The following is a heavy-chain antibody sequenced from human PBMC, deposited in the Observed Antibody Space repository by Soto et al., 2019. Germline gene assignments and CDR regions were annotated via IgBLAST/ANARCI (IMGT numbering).Heavy chain of an antibody. V-gene: IGHV3-30*04. J-gene: IGHJ5*02. CDR3: ARDLQAGTDNVNWFAP. CDR2: IAYDGSNR. Sequence: QVQLVESGGGVVQPGRSLRLSCAASGFSISRSAMHWVRQAPGKGLEWVAVIAYDGSNRWYADSAKGRFTSSRDNSKNTVYLEMSSLRGEDTAVYYCARDLQAGTDNVNWFAPWGQGTLVTVYS. CDR1: GFSISRSA. D-gene: IGHD1-1*01.